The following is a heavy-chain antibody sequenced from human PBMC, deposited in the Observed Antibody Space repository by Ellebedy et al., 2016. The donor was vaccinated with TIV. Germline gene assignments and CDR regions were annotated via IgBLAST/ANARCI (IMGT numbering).Heavy chain of an antibody. D-gene: IGHD1-20*01. CDR2: IRGGGDNI. V-gene: IGHV3-23*01. CDR1: GFTFGSYT. Sequence: GESLKISCAASGFTFGSYTMSWVRQAPGKGPEWVSAIRGGGDNIEYADSVKGRFTITRDNSKNTLYLQMDSLRAEDTAVYYCASRISGNYFDYWGQGTLVTVSS. J-gene: IGHJ4*02. CDR3: ASRISGNYFDY.